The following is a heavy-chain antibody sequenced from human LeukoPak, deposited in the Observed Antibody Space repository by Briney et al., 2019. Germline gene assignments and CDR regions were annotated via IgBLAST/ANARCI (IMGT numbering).Heavy chain of an antibody. CDR2: ISSSGNTI. D-gene: IGHD2-2*01. CDR1: GFTFSAYY. J-gene: IGHJ4*02. CDR3: ARERYGCSRTSCPGVSAASDY. V-gene: IGHV3-11*04. Sequence: PGGSLRLSCAASGFTFSAYYMSWIRQAPGKGLEWVSYISSSGNTIYYADSVRGRFTISRDNAKNSLYLQMNSLRAEDTAVYYCARERYGCSRTSCPGVSAASDYWGQGTLVTVSS.